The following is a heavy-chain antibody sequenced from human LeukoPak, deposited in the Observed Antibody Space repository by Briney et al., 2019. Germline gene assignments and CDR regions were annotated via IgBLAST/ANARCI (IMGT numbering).Heavy chain of an antibody. D-gene: IGHD7-27*01. CDR3: ASASTGDYFDY. Sequence: SETLSLTCTVSGGSISSNSYYWGWIRLPPGKGLEWIGHIYYSGSTYYNPSLKSRVTISVDTSKNQFSLKLSSVTAADTAVYYCASASTGDYFDYWGQGTLVTVSS. CDR1: GGSISSNSYY. V-gene: IGHV4-39*07. J-gene: IGHJ4*02. CDR2: IYYSGST.